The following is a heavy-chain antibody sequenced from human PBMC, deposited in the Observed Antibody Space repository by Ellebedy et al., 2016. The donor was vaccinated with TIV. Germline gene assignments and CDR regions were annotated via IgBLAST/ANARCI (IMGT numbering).Heavy chain of an antibody. CDR3: ARTLRYCGGDCSFLFDF. Sequence: SGPTLVKPTETLTLTCTVSGFSLRNLIMGVSWFRQPPGKALEWLAPIFPNDKESYTTSLKRRLTISKDTAKSQVDLTMSNMTPVDAATYYIARTLRYCGGDCSFLFDFWGQGTRVTVSS. D-gene: IGHD2-21*02. CDR1: GFSLRNLIMG. CDR2: IFPNDKE. J-gene: IGHJ4*02. V-gene: IGHV2-26*01.